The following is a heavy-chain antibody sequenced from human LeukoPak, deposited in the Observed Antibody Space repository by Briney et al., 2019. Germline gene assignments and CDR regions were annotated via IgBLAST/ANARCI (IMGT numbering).Heavy chain of an antibody. J-gene: IGHJ4*02. CDR1: GFSLSTSGVG. V-gene: IGHV2-5*02. CDR3: AHRLGGYNWDDGIFDY. D-gene: IGHD1-20*01. Sequence: SGPTLVKPTEILTLTCTFSGFSLSTSGVGVGWIRQPPGKALEYLALIYWDDDKRYNPFLKNRLAITKVTSANQVVLMITSMDPVDTATYYCAHRLGGYNWDDGIFDYWGQGILVTVSS. CDR2: IYWDDDK.